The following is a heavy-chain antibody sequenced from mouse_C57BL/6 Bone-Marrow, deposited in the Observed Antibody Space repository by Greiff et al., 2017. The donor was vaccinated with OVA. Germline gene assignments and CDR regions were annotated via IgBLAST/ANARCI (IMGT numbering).Heavy chain of an antibody. CDR1: GYAFSSYW. CDR3: ARSGGVTTQRHFDY. D-gene: IGHD2-3*01. J-gene: IGHJ2*01. Sequence: VQGVESGAELVKPGASVKISCKASGYAFSSYWMNWVKQRPGKGLEWIGQIYPGDGDTNYNGKFKGKATLTADKSSSTAYMQLSSLTSEDSAVYFCARSGGVTTQRHFDYWGQGTTLTVSS. V-gene: IGHV1-80*01. CDR2: IYPGDGDT.